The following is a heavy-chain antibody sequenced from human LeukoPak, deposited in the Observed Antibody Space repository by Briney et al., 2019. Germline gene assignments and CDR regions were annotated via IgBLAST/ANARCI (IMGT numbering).Heavy chain of an antibody. CDR2: IRDDGTSK. Sequence: QPGGSLRLSCAASGFTFSSSGMHWVRQAPGKGLEWVAFIRDDGTSKYYADSVKGRFTISRDNSKNTVYLQMNSLKAEDTAVYYCAKETRGSYSDYWGQGTLVTVPS. CDR1: GFTFSSSG. J-gene: IGHJ4*02. CDR3: AKETRGSYSDY. D-gene: IGHD1-26*01. V-gene: IGHV3-30*02.